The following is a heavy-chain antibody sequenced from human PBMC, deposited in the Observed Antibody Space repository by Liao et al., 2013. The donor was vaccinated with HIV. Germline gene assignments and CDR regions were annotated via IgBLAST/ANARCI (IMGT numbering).Heavy chain of an antibody. J-gene: IGHJ6*03. CDR1: GDLIGSTSFY. Sequence: QLQLRESGPRLVKPSQTLSLTCSVSGDLIGSTSFYWTWIRQPAGKGLEWIGRIYTSGSTNYNPSLKSRVTISVDTSKNQFSLKLSSVTAADTAVYYCARESLSTTVTLIYYYYYMDVWAKGPRSPSP. D-gene: IGHD4-17*01. V-gene: IGHV4-61*02. CDR3: ARESLSTTVTLIYYYYYMDV. CDR2: IYTSGST.